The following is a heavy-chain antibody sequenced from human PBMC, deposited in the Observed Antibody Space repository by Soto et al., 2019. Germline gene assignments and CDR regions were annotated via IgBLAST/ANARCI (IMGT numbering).Heavy chain of an antibody. D-gene: IGHD4-17*01. CDR1: GGTFTHSL. V-gene: IGHV1-69*06. J-gene: IGHJ5*01. CDR2: IIPTFDSP. Sequence: QVQLVQSGAEVKKPGSSVRVSCKASGGTFTHSLFSWVRQAPGQGLEYMGNIIPTFDSPKYAQKFQGRMTISADKSTDTVYMDLTSLRSDDTALYYCASGWGMTVTDTDSWGQGTLVTVYS. CDR3: ASGWGMTVTDTDS.